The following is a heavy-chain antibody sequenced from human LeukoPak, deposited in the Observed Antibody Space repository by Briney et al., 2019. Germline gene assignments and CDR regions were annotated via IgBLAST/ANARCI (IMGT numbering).Heavy chain of an antibody. Sequence: ASVKVSCKASGYTFTSYDINWVRQATGQGLEWMGWINPNSGGTNYAQKFQGRVTMTRDTSISTAYMELSRLRSDDTAVYYCARDYRGRDGYNSWGQGTLVTVSS. CDR2: INPNSGGT. D-gene: IGHD5-24*01. CDR3: ARDYRGRDGYNS. V-gene: IGHV1-2*02. J-gene: IGHJ4*02. CDR1: GYTFTSYD.